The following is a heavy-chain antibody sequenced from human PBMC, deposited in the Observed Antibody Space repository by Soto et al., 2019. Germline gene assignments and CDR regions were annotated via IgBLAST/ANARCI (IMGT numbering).Heavy chain of an antibody. V-gene: IGHV1-8*01. CDR2: MNPNSGNT. CDR3: ARGDYYDSSGPYYYYGLDV. CDR1: GYTFTSYD. Sequence: ASVKVSCKASGYTFTSYDINWVRQATGQGLEWMGWMNPNSGNTGYAQKFQGRVTMTRNTSISTAYKELSSLRSGDTAVYYCARGDYYDSSGPYYYYGLDVWGQGTTVTVSS. J-gene: IGHJ6*02. D-gene: IGHD3-22*01.